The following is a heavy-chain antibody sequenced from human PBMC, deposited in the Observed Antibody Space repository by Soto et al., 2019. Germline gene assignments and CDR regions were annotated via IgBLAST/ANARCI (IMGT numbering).Heavy chain of an antibody. CDR3: ARDGKIQPWTYYYYNMDV. CDR1: EFAFSSHA. Sequence: QVQLVESGGGVVQPGRSLRLSCAASEFAFSSHAMHWVRQAPGKGLEWVAVIWHDGSVKYYADSVKGRFTISRDNSKNTLYLEMSSLRDEDTAVYYCARDGKIQPWTYYYYNMDVWGQGTTVTVSS. D-gene: IGHD5-18*01. V-gene: IGHV3-33*01. J-gene: IGHJ6*02. CDR2: IWHDGSVK.